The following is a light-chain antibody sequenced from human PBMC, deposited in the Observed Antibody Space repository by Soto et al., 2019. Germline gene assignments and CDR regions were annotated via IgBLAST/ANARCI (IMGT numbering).Light chain of an antibody. J-gene: IGKJ1*01. CDR2: GAS. Sequence: EFVLTQSPGTLSLYPGERATLSFRASQSVSNNYLAWNQQKPGQAPRLLIYGASNRATGIPDRFSGSGSGTDFTLTISRLEPEDFAVYYCQQYGSSGTFGQGTKVDIK. CDR1: QSVSNNY. CDR3: QQYGSSGT. V-gene: IGKV3-20*01.